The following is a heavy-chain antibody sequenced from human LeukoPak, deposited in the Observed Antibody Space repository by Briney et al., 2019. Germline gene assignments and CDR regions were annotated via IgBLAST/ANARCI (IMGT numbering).Heavy chain of an antibody. D-gene: IGHD3-9*01. CDR3: AKGSIDWYYFDY. V-gene: IGHV3-30*18. CDR2: ISSDGSDK. J-gene: IGHJ4*02. CDR1: GFSFSTYD. Sequence: GGSLRLSCAASGFSFSTYDMHWVRQAPGKGLEWVAVISSDGSDKYWADSVKGRFTISRDNSKNTVYLQMNSLRAEDTAVYYCAKGSIDWYYFDYWGQGTLVTVSS.